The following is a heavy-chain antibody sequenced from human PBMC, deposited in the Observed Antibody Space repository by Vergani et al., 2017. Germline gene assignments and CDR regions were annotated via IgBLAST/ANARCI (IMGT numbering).Heavy chain of an antibody. V-gene: IGHV3-23*04. Sequence: RLVQSGGGLAHPGGSLRLSCAASGLPVSGFAFNTYAMIWVRQAPGKGLEWVSGISATGDENTDYADSVKGRFTISRDNSKNMLFLQMNNLRTEDTAIYDCAKQYFVSGNYLLDYWGQGTLVTVSS. J-gene: IGHJ4*02. D-gene: IGHD3-10*01. CDR3: AKQYFVSGNYLLDY. CDR1: GLPVSGFAFNTYA. CDR2: ISATGDENT.